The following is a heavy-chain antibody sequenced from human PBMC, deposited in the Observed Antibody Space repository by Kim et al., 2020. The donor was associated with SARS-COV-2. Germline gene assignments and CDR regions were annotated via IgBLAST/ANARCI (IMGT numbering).Heavy chain of an antibody. Sequence: ASVKVSCKASGYTFTGFYIHWVRQAPGQGLEWMGRINPDSGATDYAQKFQGRVTLTSDTSISTTYMELSSLRSDDTAGYYCARGDLRDWGQGTLVTVPS. CDR2: INPDSGAT. V-gene: IGHV1-2*06. CDR3: ARGDLRD. D-gene: IGHD3-3*01. J-gene: IGHJ4*02. CDR1: GYTFTGFY.